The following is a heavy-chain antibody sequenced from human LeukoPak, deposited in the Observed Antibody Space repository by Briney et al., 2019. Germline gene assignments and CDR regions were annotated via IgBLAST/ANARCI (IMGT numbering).Heavy chain of an antibody. V-gene: IGHV3-11*01. CDR1: GFTSSDYY. Sequence: GGSLRLSCAASGFTSSDYYMSWIRQAPGKGLEWVSYISSSGSTIYYADSVKGRFTISRDNAKNSLYLQMNSLRAEDTAIYYCARGLPATLLDYWGPGTLVTVSS. CDR3: ARGLPATLLDY. J-gene: IGHJ4*02. CDR2: ISSSGSTI. D-gene: IGHD2-2*01.